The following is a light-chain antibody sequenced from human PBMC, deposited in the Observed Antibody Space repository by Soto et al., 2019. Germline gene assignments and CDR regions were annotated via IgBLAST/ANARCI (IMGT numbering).Light chain of an antibody. CDR3: HQASSFPLT. CDR1: QVISSW. CDR2: GAT. Sequence: IQMTQSPSSVSAAVGDRVTITCRASQVISSWLAWYQQRPGTAPKLLIYGATTLRSGVPSRFSGSESGTEFTLTITSLQPEDSATYYCHQASSFPLTFGGGTKVEVQ. V-gene: IGKV1-12*01. J-gene: IGKJ4*01.